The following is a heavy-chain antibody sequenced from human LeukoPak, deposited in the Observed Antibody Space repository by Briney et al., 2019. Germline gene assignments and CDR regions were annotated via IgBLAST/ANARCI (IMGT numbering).Heavy chain of an antibody. CDR1: GGTFSSYA. J-gene: IGHJ6*02. CDR3: ARDRAMVRGQYYYGMDV. CDR2: IIPTFGTA. Sequence: SVKVSCKASGGTFSSYAISWVRQAPGQGLEWMGGIIPTFGTANYAQKFQGRVTITADESTSTAYMELSSLRSEDTAVYYCARDRAMVRGQYYYGMDVWGQGTTVTVSS. V-gene: IGHV1-69*01. D-gene: IGHD3-10*01.